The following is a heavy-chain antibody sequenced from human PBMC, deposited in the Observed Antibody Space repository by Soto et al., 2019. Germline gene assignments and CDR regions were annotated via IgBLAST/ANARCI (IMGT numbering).Heavy chain of an antibody. CDR2: IYASGST. CDR3: AREVIPLTTDWYFDL. D-gene: IGHD4-17*01. J-gene: IGHJ2*01. V-gene: IGHV4-30-4*01. Sequence: QVQLQESGPGLVKPSETLSLTCTVSGGSISGGVYYWSWIRQPPGKGLEWIGYIYASGSTYYNPSLKSPVTISVDTSNNQFSLRLTSVTAADSAVYYCAREVIPLTTDWYFDLWGRGTLVTVSP. CDR1: GGSISGGVYY.